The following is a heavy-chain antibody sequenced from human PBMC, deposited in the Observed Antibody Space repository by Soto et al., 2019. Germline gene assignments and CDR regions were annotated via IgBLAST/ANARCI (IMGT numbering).Heavy chain of an antibody. CDR3: VRSHPYLTYYHYYGMDV. J-gene: IGHJ6*02. CDR1: GGSMSSYY. Sequence: SETLSLTCTVSGGSMSSYYWSWIRQPPGKGLEWIGYIYYSGSTNYNPSLQSRVTISVDTSKNQVSLKLNSVTSADTAVYYCVRSHPYLTYYHYYGMDVWGQGTTVTVSS. V-gene: IGHV4-59*01. D-gene: IGHD1-26*01. CDR2: IYYSGST.